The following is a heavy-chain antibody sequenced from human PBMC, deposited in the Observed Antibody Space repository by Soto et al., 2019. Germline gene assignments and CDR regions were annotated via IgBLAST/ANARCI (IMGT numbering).Heavy chain of an antibody. CDR3: ASLYYYDSSGYYRKDAFDI. Sequence: SVKVSCKASGGTFSSYTISWVRQAPGQGLEWMGGIIPIFGTANYAQKFQGRVTITADESTSTAYMELSSLRSEDTAVYYCASLYYYDSSGYYRKDAFDIWGQGTMVTVSS. J-gene: IGHJ3*02. D-gene: IGHD3-22*01. CDR2: IIPIFGTA. V-gene: IGHV1-69*13. CDR1: GGTFSSYT.